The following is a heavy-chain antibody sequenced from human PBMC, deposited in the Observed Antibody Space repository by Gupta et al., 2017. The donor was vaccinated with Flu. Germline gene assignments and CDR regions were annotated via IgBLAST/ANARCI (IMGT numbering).Heavy chain of an antibody. CDR1: GFIFSGYA. D-gene: IGHD2-21*02. CDR2: IWANMNIK. CDR3: ARDYQAVVPASSPDV. V-gene: IGHV3-33*01. Sequence: QVQLVESGGGVVQPGRSLRLSCEASGFIFSGYAMHWVRQAPGKGLEWVAVIWANMNIKYYGDSVRGRFTVSRDNSKNTLYLQMNALRVEDTRVYYCARDYQAVVPASSPDVWGQGTLVTVSS. J-gene: IGHJ4*02.